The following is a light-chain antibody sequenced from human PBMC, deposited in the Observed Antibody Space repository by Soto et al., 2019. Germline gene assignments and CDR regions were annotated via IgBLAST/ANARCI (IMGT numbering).Light chain of an antibody. J-gene: IGLJ2*01. Sequence: QSVLTQPASVSGSPGQSITISCTGSSSDVGGYNSVSWYQQHPGKAPKLLIYEVSHRPSGRSNRFSGSKSGNTASLTISGLQAEDEALYYCSSCTGSSTLVVFGGGTKLTVL. CDR1: SSDVGGYNS. CDR3: SSCTGSSTLVV. CDR2: EVS. V-gene: IGLV2-14*01.